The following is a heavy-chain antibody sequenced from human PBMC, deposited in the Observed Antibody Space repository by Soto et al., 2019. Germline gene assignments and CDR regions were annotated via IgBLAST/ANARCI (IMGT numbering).Heavy chain of an antibody. J-gene: IGHJ4*02. Sequence: ASVKVSCKTSGYTFTDCYIHWVRQAPGQGLEWMGWINPNSGATNYEQKFQDWVTMTRDTSISAAYMELSRLRSDDTAVYYCARVQTTSSDFDYWGQGTLVTVSS. V-gene: IGHV1-2*04. D-gene: IGHD6-6*01. CDR3: ARVQTTSSDFDY. CDR2: INPNSGAT. CDR1: GYTFTDCY.